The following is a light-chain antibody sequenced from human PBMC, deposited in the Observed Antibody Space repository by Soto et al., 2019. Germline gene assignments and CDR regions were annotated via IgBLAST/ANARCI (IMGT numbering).Light chain of an antibody. CDR2: GAS. J-gene: IGKJ4*01. V-gene: IGKV3-15*01. Sequence: VMTQSPTTLSVSPGVTATLSCRASHGAGNNLAWYQQIPGHAPRLLIYGASTRATGVPARFSGSGSATQFTLTISSLQSEDFGFYYCQQYHQWPVAFGGGNKVEIK. CDR1: HGAGNN. CDR3: QQYHQWPVA.